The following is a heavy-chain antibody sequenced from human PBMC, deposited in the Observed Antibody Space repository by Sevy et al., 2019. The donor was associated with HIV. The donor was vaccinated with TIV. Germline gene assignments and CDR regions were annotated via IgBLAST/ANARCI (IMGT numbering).Heavy chain of an antibody. CDR3: AKGVSGGNSGAAFDY. J-gene: IGHJ4*02. Sequence: GGSLRLSCAGSGFTFGNYAMYWVRQSPGKGLEWVSGISWNSGSMGYADAVEGRFTISRDNAKNSLHQEMNSLRPEDTALYYCAKGVSGGNSGAAFDYWGQGTRVTVSS. D-gene: IGHD2-15*01. V-gene: IGHV3-9*01. CDR2: ISWNSGSM. CDR1: GFTFGNYA.